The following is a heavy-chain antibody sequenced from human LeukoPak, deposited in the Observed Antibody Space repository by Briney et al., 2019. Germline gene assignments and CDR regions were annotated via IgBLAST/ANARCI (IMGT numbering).Heavy chain of an antibody. CDR2: ISYDGSNK. CDR3: ARDYYDSRGYYYRGAFDI. Sequence: GGSLRLSCAASGFTFSSYAMHWVRQAPGKGLEWVAVISYDGSNKYYADSVKGRFTISRDNSKNTLYLQMNSLRAEDTAVYYCARDYYDSRGYYYRGAFDIWGQGTMVTVSS. D-gene: IGHD3-22*01. J-gene: IGHJ3*02. CDR1: GFTFSSYA. V-gene: IGHV3-30*04.